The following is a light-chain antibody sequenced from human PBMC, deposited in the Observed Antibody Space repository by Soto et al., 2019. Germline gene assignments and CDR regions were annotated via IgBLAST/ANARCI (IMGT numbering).Light chain of an antibody. V-gene: IGLV2-8*01. Sequence: QSALTQPPSASGAFGQSVTISCTGTSSDVGGYNYVSWYQQHPGKAPKLMIYEVSERPSGVPDRFSGSQSGNTASLTVSGLQADDEADYYCSSYSGTNYHYVFGTGTKLTVL. CDR3: SSYSGTNYHYV. CDR1: SSDVGGYNY. J-gene: IGLJ1*01. CDR2: EVS.